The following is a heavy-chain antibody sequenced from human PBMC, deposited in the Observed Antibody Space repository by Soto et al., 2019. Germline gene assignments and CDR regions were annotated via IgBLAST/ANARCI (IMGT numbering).Heavy chain of an antibody. CDR3: ARLAYCSGTSCHLLPFDY. CDR2: IYYSGST. J-gene: IGHJ4*02. Sequence: PSETLSLTCSVSGGSISSGSHYWGWIRQPPGKGLEWIGSIYYSGSTYYNPSLKSRVTISVDTSKSQFSLKLSSVTAADTAVYYFARLAYCSGTSCHLLPFDYWGQGTQVTVSS. CDR1: GGSISSGSHY. V-gene: IGHV4-39*01. D-gene: IGHD2-2*01.